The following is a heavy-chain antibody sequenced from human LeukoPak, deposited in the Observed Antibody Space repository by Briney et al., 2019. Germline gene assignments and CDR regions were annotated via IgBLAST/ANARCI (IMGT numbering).Heavy chain of an antibody. D-gene: IGHD2-2*01. Sequence: SGPTLVNPTQTLTLTCTFSGFSLSTSGMCVSWIRQPPGKALEWLALIDWDDDKYYSTSLKTRLTISKDTSKNQVVLTMTNMDPVDTATYYCARTPADIVVVPAAKRHYYYGMDVWGKGTTVTVSS. CDR3: ARTPADIVVVPAAKRHYYYGMDV. CDR1: GFSLSTSGMC. CDR2: IDWDDDK. V-gene: IGHV2-70*01. J-gene: IGHJ6*04.